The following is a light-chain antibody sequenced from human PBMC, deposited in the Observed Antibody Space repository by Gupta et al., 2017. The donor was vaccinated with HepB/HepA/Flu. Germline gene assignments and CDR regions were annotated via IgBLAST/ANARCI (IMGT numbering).Light chain of an antibody. CDR2: VAS. V-gene: IGKV3-20*01. Sequence: EIVLTQSPGTLSLSPGARASLSCRASQSVGANFLAWYQQKPGQAPRLLISVASSRATGIPDRFSGSGSGTDFTLTISRLEPEDFAVYYCQQYATSPLTFGGGTKVEIK. CDR3: QQYATSPLT. J-gene: IGKJ4*01. CDR1: QSVGANF.